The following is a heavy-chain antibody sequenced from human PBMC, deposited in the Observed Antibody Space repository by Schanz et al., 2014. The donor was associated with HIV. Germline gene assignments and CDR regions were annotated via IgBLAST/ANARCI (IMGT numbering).Heavy chain of an antibody. D-gene: IGHD4-17*01. V-gene: IGHV3-23*01. CDR1: GFTFSSHA. CDR2: ITGSASST. J-gene: IGHJ6*02. Sequence: EVQQVLESGGGLVQPGGSLRLSCAASGFTFSSHAMHWVRQAPGKGLEWVSVITGSASSTYYADSVKGRFTISRDNSKNTLFLQMNSLRAEDTAVYYCAKSRGDSWPYGMDVWGQGTTVTVSS. CDR3: AKSRGDSWPYGMDV.